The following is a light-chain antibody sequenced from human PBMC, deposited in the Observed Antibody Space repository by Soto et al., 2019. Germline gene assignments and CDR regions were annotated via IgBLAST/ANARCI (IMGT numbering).Light chain of an antibody. J-gene: IGKJ4*01. CDR1: QDISDY. V-gene: IGKV1-33*01. Sequence: DIQMTQSASSLSASVGDRVTITCQASQDISDYLNWYQQKPGKAPKLLIYDASNLETGVPSRFSGSGSGTDFTFTISSLQPEDIATYYCQQYDNLPLTFGGGTKVDTK. CDR2: DAS. CDR3: QQYDNLPLT.